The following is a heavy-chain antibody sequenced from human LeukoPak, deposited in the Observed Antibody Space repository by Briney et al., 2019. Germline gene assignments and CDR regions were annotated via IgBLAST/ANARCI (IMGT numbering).Heavy chain of an antibody. J-gene: IGHJ5*02. D-gene: IGHD3-10*01. CDR3: AKGGLLWFGEFEGFDP. V-gene: IGHV3-7*01. Sequence: GGSLRLSCAASGFSLSSYWMSWVRQAPGKGLEWVASMNEDEREKYYVASVKGRFTIYRDNAKNTLYLQMNSLRAEDTAVYYCAKGGLLWFGEFEGFDPWGQGTLVTVSS. CDR1: GFSLSSYW. CDR2: MNEDEREK.